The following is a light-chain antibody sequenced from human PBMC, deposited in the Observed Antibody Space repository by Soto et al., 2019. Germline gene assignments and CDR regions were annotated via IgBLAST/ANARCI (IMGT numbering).Light chain of an antibody. V-gene: IGLV2-14*01. Sequence: QAVVTQPASVAGSPGQSITISCTGTSSDVGGYNYVSWYQHHPGKAPKLMIYEVSSRPSGVSNRFSGSKSGNTASLIISGLQAEDEADYYCSSYTSSSTSVFGTGTKVTVL. J-gene: IGLJ1*01. CDR3: SSYTSSSTSV. CDR1: SSDVGGYNY. CDR2: EVS.